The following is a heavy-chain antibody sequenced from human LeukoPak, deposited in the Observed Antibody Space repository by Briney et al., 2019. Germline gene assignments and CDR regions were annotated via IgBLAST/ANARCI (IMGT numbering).Heavy chain of an antibody. J-gene: IGHJ4*02. D-gene: IGHD3-10*01. Sequence: SVKVSCKASGGTFSSYAISWVRQAPGQGLEWMGGIIPIFGTANYAQKFQGRVTITADESTSTAYMELSSLRSEDTAVYYCARGYYGSGSCYNGLGYWGQGTLVTVSS. V-gene: IGHV1-69*13. CDR3: ARGYYGSGSCYNGLGY. CDR1: GGTFSSYA. CDR2: IIPIFGTA.